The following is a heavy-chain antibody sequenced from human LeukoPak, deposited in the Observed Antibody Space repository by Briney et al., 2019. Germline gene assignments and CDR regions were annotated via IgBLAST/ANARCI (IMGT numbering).Heavy chain of an antibody. CDR2: ISGSSTYI. V-gene: IGHV3-21*01. CDR1: GFSFSTYY. D-gene: IGHD1-14*01. J-gene: IGHJ4*02. Sequence: GGSLRLSCAASGFSFSTYYVNWVRQAPGKGLEWVSCISGSSTYIYYADSVRGRFAISRDNAKNSLYLQMNSLRAEDTAVCYCARENHGSFDYWGQGSLVTVSS. CDR3: ARENHGSFDY.